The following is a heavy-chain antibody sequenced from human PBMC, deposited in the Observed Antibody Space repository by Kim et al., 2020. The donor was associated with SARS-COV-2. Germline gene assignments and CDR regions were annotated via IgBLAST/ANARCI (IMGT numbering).Heavy chain of an antibody. CDR3: ARDMGQWLVTYYYYGMDV. J-gene: IGHJ6*02. Sequence: GGSLRLSCAASGFTFSDYYMSWIRQAPGKGLEWVSYISSSGSTIYYADSVKGRFTISRDNAKNSLYLQMNSLRAEDTAVYYCARDMGQWLVTYYYYGMDVWGQGTTVTVSS. V-gene: IGHV3-11*01. CDR2: ISSSGSTI. CDR1: GFTFSDYY. D-gene: IGHD6-19*01.